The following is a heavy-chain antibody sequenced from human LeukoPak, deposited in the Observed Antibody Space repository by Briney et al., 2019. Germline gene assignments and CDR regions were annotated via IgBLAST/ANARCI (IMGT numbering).Heavy chain of an antibody. CDR1: GGSFSGYY. CDR2: INHSGST. V-gene: IGHV4-34*01. CDR3: ARLYMSDIKYDH. J-gene: IGHJ4*02. Sequence: PSETLSLTCAVYGGSFSGYYWSWIRQPPGKGLEWIGEINHSGSTKYNPSLKSRVTISVDTSKNQFSLKLSSVTAADTGVYYCARLYMSDIKYDHWNQGTLVTVSS.